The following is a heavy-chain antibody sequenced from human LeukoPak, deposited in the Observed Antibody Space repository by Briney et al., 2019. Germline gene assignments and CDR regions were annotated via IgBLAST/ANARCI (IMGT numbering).Heavy chain of an antibody. D-gene: IGHD3-22*01. Sequence: GESLKISCQGSGYSFTSYWIGWVRQMPGKGLGWMGIIYPGDSDTRYSPSFQGQVTISADKSISTAYLQWSSLKASDTAMYYCARQRDYDSSGQFDPWGQGTLVTVSS. CDR2: IYPGDSDT. V-gene: IGHV5-51*01. CDR1: GYSFTSYW. CDR3: ARQRDYDSSGQFDP. J-gene: IGHJ5*02.